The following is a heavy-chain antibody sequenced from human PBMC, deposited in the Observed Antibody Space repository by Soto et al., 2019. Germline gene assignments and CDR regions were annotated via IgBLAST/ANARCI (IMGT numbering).Heavy chain of an antibody. Sequence: EVQLAESGGGLVLTGGSLRLSCAASGFSFVSYWMHWVRQVPGEGLALVSRINGNADNSAYADSVKGRFTISRDNAMNSLYVQMDSLRADDTGVYYCVRDFRGAVAGSEFDHWGPGTLVTVSS. D-gene: IGHD6-19*01. CDR3: VRDFRGAVAGSEFDH. V-gene: IGHV3-74*03. CDR1: GFSFVSYW. CDR2: INGNADNS. J-gene: IGHJ4*02.